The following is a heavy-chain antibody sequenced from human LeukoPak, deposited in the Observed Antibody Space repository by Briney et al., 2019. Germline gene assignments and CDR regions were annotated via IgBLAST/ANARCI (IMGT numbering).Heavy chain of an antibody. Sequence: GGSLRLSCAASGFTFSDYYMSWIRQAPGKGLEWVSYISSSSSYTNYADSVKGRFTISRDNAKNSLYLQMNGLRAEDTAVYYCAREATQARGLIDYWGQGTLVTVSS. J-gene: IGHJ4*02. D-gene: IGHD5-24*01. CDR3: AREATQARGLIDY. V-gene: IGHV3-11*06. CDR1: GFTFSDYY. CDR2: ISSSSSYT.